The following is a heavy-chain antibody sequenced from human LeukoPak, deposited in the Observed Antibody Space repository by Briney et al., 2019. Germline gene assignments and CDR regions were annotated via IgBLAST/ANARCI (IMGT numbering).Heavy chain of an antibody. V-gene: IGHV1-69*01. CDR3: ASHYYDSSGYYYGFDY. CDR2: IIPIFGTA. CDR1: GGTFSSYA. J-gene: IGHJ4*02. Sequence: SVKVSCKASGGTFSSYAISWVRQAPGQGLEWMGGIIPIFGTANYAQKFQGRVTITADESTSTAYMELSSLRSEDTAVYYCASHYYDSSGYYYGFDYWGQGALVTVSS. D-gene: IGHD3-22*01.